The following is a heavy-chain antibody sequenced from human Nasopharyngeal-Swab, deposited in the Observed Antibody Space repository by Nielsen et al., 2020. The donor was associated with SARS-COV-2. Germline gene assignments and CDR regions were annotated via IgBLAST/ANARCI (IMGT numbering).Heavy chain of an antibody. CDR2: ISFFSLTT. V-gene: IGHV3-48*04. Sequence: GGSLRLSCAVSGFPLKNYNMIWVRHAPGKGLEWLSYISFFSLTTYYADSVKGRFTISRDNAKNTLYLQINSLRVEDTAVYYCARWRGSTTWYFDYWGQGTLVTVSS. J-gene: IGHJ4*02. CDR1: GFPLKNYN. CDR3: ARWRGSTTWYFDY. D-gene: IGHD2-2*01.